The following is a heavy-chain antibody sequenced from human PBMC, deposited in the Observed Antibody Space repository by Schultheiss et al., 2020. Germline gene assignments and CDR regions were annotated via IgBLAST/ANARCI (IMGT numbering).Heavy chain of an antibody. CDR1: GFTFNTYV. Sequence: GGSLRLSCAASGFTFNTYVMYWVRQAPGKGLEWVAVIWHDGSNKYYADSVKGRFTISRDNSKNTHYLQMNSLRAEDTAVYYCTRRRGVPVSEGMDVWGQGTTVTVAS. D-gene: IGHD2-2*01. CDR2: IWHDGSNK. V-gene: IGHV3-33*01. J-gene: IGHJ6*02. CDR3: TRRRGVPVSEGMDV.